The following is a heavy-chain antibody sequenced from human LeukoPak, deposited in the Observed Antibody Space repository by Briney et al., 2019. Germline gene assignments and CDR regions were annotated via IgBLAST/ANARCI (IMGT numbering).Heavy chain of an antibody. CDR2: IKQGGSEK. V-gene: IGHV3-7*01. Sequence: GGSLRLSCAASGCTFSSYWMSWVRQAPGQGLELVANIKQGGSEKYYVDSVKGRFTISRDNAKNSLYLQMNSLRAEDTAVYYCARADYDYVWGSYRQYYFDYWGQGTLVTVSS. CDR3: ARADYDYVWGSYRQYYFDY. CDR1: GCTFSSYW. D-gene: IGHD3-16*02. J-gene: IGHJ4*02.